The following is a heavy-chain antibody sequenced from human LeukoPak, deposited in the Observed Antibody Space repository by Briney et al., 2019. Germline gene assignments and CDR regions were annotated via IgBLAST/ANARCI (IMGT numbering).Heavy chain of an antibody. Sequence: SETLSLTCTVSGDSMSDSYWSWIRQPAGKGLEWIGRIYASGSTNYSPSLKSRVTLSVDTSSNQFSLTLSSVTAADTAVYHCARDIRSHNGPGGYYYYMDVWGKGTTVTVSS. D-gene: IGHD2-8*01. V-gene: IGHV4-4*07. CDR3: ARDIRSHNGPGGYYYYMDV. J-gene: IGHJ6*03. CDR1: GDSMSDSY. CDR2: IYASGST.